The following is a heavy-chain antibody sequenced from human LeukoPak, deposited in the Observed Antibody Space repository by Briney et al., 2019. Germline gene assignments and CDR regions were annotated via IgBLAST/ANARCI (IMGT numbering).Heavy chain of an antibody. CDR2: IYYSGST. D-gene: IGHD6-19*01. J-gene: IGHJ4*02. Sequence: KPSETLSLTCTVSGGSISSSSYYWGWIRQPPGTGLEWIVSIYYSGSTYYNPSLKSRVTISVDTSKNQFSLKLSSVTAADTAVYYCATIAELYSSGWYPLDYWGQGTLVTVSS. V-gene: IGHV4-39*07. CDR3: ATIAELYSSGWYPLDY. CDR1: GGSISSSSYY.